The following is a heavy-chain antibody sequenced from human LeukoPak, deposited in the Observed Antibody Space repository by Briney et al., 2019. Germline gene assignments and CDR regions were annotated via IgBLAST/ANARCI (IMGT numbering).Heavy chain of an antibody. Sequence: GGSLRLSCTGSGFTFGDYALSWVRQAPGKGLEWIGTIRSDAYGRYTQYAASVTGRFSISRDDSDNIVYLQMNSLQTDDTAVYYCTRDEKQSYFDTTAYWTLFDYWGQGTLVTVSS. J-gene: IGHJ4*02. D-gene: IGHD3-22*01. CDR1: GFTFGDYA. CDR3: TRDEKQSYFDTTAYWTLFDY. CDR2: IRSDAYGRYT. V-gene: IGHV3-49*04.